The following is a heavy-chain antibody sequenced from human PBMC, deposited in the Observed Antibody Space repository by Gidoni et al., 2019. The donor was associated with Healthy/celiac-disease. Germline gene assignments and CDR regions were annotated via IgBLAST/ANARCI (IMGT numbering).Heavy chain of an antibody. J-gene: IGHJ4*02. CDR1: GFTLSNAW. V-gene: IGHV3-15*01. D-gene: IGHD3-16*01. CDR3: TTDFGDRRGDY. Sequence: EVQLVASGGGLVKPGGSLRLSCAASGFTLSNAWMSWVRQAPGRGLEWVGRIKSKTDGGTTDYAAPVKGRFTISRDDSKNTLYLKMNSLKAEDTAVYYCTTDFGDRRGDYWGQGTLVTVPS. CDR2: IKSKTDGGTT.